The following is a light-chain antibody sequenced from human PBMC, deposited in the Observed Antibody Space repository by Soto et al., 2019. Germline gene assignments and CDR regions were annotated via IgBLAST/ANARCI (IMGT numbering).Light chain of an antibody. CDR1: SSDIGDSNF. CDR3: SSPASTLGV. CDR2: EVS. V-gene: IGLV2-14*01. Sequence: QSVLTQPASVSGSPGQSITISCTGTSSDIGDSNFVSWYLQHPGKAPKLIIFEVSTRLSGVSNRFSGSKTDNTGFLTISGLQVEDEAHYYCSSPASTLGVFGGKTKLTVL. J-gene: IGLJ3*02.